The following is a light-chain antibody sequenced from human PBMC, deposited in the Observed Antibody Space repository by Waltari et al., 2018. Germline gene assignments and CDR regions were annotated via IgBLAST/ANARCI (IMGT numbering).Light chain of an antibody. CDR1: PNNVGASNL. J-gene: IGLJ3*02. V-gene: IGLV2-23*02. Sequence: QSALTHPVSVSGSPGQSVTISSPATPNNVGASNLFSWFQHHPAQAPNLLIFYVSKRPSGVSNRFSGSKSGNTASLTISGLQTEDEADYYCCSYSTGGSWMFGGGTKLTVL. CDR3: CSYSTGGSWM. CDR2: YVS.